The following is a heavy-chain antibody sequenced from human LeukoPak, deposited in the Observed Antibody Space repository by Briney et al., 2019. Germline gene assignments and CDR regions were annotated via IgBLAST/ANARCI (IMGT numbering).Heavy chain of an antibody. V-gene: IGHV4-39*07. D-gene: IGHD4-17*01. Sequence: SETLSLTCTVSGGSISSSSYYWGWIRQPPGKGLEWIGSIYYSGSTYYNPSLKSRVTISVDTSKNQFSLKLSSVTAADTAVYYCARDRRGDYRRSLDYWGQGTLVTVSS. CDR1: GGSISSSSYY. CDR2: IYYSGST. CDR3: ARDRRGDYRRSLDY. J-gene: IGHJ4*02.